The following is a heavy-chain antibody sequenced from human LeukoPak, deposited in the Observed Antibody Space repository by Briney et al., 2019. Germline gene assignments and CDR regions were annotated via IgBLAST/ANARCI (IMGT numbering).Heavy chain of an antibody. D-gene: IGHD3-10*01. J-gene: IGHJ3*02. V-gene: IGHV4-4*07. Sequence: SETLSLTCTVSGGSISSYYWSWIRQPAGKGLEWTGRIYTSGSTNYNSSLKSRVTMSVDTSKNQFSLKLSSVTAADTAVYYCAEPMVRGVIIGAFDIWGQGTMVTVSS. CDR1: GGSISSYY. CDR3: AEPMVRGVIIGAFDI. CDR2: IYTSGST.